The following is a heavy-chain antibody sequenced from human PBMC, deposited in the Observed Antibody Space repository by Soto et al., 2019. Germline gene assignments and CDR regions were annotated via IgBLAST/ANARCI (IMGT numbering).Heavy chain of an antibody. J-gene: IGHJ4*02. CDR1: AYTFSTYH. Sequence: GASVKVSCKASAYTFSTYHINWVRQAPGQGLEWMGWMNPNSGNTGYAQKFQGRVTMTRNTSISTAYLELSSLRSEDTAVYYCARPGYIGYYNLDYWGQGTLVTVSS. V-gene: IGHV1-8*01. CDR3: ARPGYIGYYNLDY. D-gene: IGHD5-12*01. CDR2: MNPNSGNT.